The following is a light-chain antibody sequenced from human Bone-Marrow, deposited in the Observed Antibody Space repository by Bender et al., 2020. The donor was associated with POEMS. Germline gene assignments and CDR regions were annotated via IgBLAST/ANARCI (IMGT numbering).Light chain of an antibody. V-gene: IGLV2-14*03. CDR1: SSDVVPFYY. CDR3: CSYTSSSTHV. J-gene: IGLJ1*01. Sequence: QSALTQPASVSGSPGQSITISCTGTSSDVVPFYYVSWYQQHPDKAPKLMIYDVSHRPSGVSTRFSGSRSGNTASLTISGLQAEDEADYYCCSYTSSSTHVFGTGTKVTVL. CDR2: DVS.